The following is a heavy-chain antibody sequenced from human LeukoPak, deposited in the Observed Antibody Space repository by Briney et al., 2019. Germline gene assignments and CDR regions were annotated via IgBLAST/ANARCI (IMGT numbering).Heavy chain of an antibody. CDR3: ARDRGIVGATYFDY. D-gene: IGHD1-26*01. V-gene: IGHV3-7*01. Sequence: GGSLRLSCAASGFTFSSYWMSWVRQAPGKGLEWVANIKQDGSEKYYVDSVKGRFTISRDNAKNSLYLQMNSLRAEDTAVYYCARDRGIVGATYFDYWGQGTLVTVSS. CDR2: IKQDGSEK. CDR1: GFTFSSYW. J-gene: IGHJ4*02.